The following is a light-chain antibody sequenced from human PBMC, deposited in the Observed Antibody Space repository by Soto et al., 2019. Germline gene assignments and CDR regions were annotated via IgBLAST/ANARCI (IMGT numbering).Light chain of an antibody. CDR2: SND. CDR3: AAWDDTLNGPV. V-gene: IGLV1-44*01. Sequence: QSVLTQPPSASGTPGQRVTISCSGSTSNIGPNTVNWYQQLPGTAPKLHIYSNDQRPSGVRDRFSGSKSGTSDSLAISGLQSEDEAEYYCAAWDDTLNGPVFGGGSKLTVL. J-gene: IGLJ2*01. CDR1: TSNIGPNT.